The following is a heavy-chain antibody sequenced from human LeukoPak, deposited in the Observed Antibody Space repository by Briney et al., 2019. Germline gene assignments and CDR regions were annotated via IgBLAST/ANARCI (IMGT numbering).Heavy chain of an antibody. V-gene: IGHV3-30-3*01. Sequence: PGGSLRLSCVASGFTFSNFAMHWVRQAPGKGLEWVTLISFDGSNKYYADSVKGRSTISRDNSKNTLYLQMNSLRAEDTAVYYCAREGSSSWFYYYGMDVWGQGTTVTVSS. CDR3: AREGSSSWFYYYGMDV. D-gene: IGHD6-13*01. CDR2: ISFDGSNK. CDR1: GFTFSNFA. J-gene: IGHJ6*02.